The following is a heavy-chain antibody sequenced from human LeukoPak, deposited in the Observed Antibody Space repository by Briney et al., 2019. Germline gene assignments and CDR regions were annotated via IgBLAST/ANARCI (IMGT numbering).Heavy chain of an antibody. V-gene: IGHV3-20*04. J-gene: IGHJ5*02. CDR2: INYNGAIT. Sequence: GGSLRLSCATSGFTFVDYGLSWVRRAPGKGLEWLCAINYNGAITDYADSVKGRFTISRDNSKNTLYLQMNSLRAEDTAVYYCAKEVLGYFDLNWLDPWGQGTLVTVSS. CDR3: AKEVLGYFDLNWLDP. D-gene: IGHD3-9*01. CDR1: GFTFVDYG.